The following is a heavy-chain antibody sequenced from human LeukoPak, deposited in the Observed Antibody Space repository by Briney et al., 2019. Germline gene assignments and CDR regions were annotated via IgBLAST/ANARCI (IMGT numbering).Heavy chain of an antibody. Sequence: GGSLRLSCAGSGFTFSSCPMSWVRQAPGKGLEWVSTISSSGGSTYYVDSVKGRFTISRDNSRNTLYLQMNSLRAEDTAVYYCAKDSRIRADYWGQGTLVTVSS. CDR2: ISSSGGST. J-gene: IGHJ4*02. D-gene: IGHD2-15*01. CDR1: GFTFSSCP. V-gene: IGHV3-23*01. CDR3: AKDSRIRADY.